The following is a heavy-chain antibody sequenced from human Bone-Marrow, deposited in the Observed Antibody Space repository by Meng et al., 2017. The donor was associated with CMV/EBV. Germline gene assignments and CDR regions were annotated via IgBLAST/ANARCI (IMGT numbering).Heavy chain of an antibody. J-gene: IGHJ4*02. V-gene: IGHV1-2*02. CDR1: GYTFTGYY. CDR2: INPNSGGT. Sequence: ASVKVSCKASGYTFTGYYMHWVRQAPGQGLEWMGWINPNSGGTNHAQKFQGRVTMTRDTSISTAYMELSRLRSDDTAVYYCAILPGIAAAGGYYWGQGTLVTVSS. D-gene: IGHD6-13*01. CDR3: AILPGIAAAGGYY.